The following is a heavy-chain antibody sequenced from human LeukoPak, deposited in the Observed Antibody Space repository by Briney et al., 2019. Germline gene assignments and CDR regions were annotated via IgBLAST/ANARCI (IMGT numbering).Heavy chain of an antibody. D-gene: IGHD3-10*01. J-gene: IGHJ3*02. CDR1: GGSISSYY. Sequence: SETLSLTCTVSGGSISSYYWSWIRQPPGKRLEWIGYISFSGSPNYNPSLKSRVTISVDTSKNQFSLKLSSATAADTAVYYCARSYGSGSGRAVDIWGQGTMVTVSS. CDR3: ARSYGSGSGRAVDI. V-gene: IGHV4-59*01. CDR2: ISFSGSP.